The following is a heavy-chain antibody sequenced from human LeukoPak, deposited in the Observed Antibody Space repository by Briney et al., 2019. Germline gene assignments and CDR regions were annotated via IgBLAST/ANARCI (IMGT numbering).Heavy chain of an antibody. D-gene: IGHD6-19*01. CDR3: ARDSGSGGP. CDR2: IKPDGSEK. V-gene: IGHV3-7*01. Sequence: GGSLRLSCAASGFTFSNYWMSWVRQAPGKGLEWVAHIKPDGSEKNYVDSVKGRFTLFRDDAKNSVYLQMNSLRVEGAAIYYCARDSGSGGPWGQGTPVTVSS. J-gene: IGHJ5*02. CDR1: GFTFSNYW.